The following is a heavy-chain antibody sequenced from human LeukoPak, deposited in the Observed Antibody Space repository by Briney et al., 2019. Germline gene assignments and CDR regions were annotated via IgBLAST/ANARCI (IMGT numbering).Heavy chain of an antibody. V-gene: IGHV3-53*01. J-gene: IGHJ4*02. CDR2: IYSGRST. Sequence: GGSLRLSCAASGFTVSSDYMSWVRQAPGKGLEWVSVIYSGRSTYYADSVKGRFTISRDNSKNTLYLQMNSLRAEDTAVYYCARLYSSGWYYFDYWGQGTLVTVSS. D-gene: IGHD6-19*01. CDR1: GFTVSSDY. CDR3: ARLYSSGWYYFDY.